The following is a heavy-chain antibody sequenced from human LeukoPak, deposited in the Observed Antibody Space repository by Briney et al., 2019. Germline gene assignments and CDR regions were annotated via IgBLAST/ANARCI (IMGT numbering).Heavy chain of an antibody. J-gene: IGHJ5*02. CDR1: GYTFTSYG. Sequence: GASVTVSFKASGYTFTSYGISWVRQAPGQGLEWMGWISAYNGNTNYAQKLQGRVTMTTDTSTSTAYMELRSLRSDDTAVYYCARDPITMVRGVIIAANWFDPWGQGTLVTVSS. CDR2: ISAYNGNT. CDR3: ARDPITMVRGVIIAANWFDP. V-gene: IGHV1-18*01. D-gene: IGHD3-10*01.